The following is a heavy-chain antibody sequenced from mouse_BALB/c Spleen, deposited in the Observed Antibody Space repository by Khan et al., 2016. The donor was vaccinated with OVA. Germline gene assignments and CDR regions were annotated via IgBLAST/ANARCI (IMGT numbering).Heavy chain of an antibody. CDR1: GYTFTDFT. CDR3: TREGGGSRFAY. CDR2: INTYYGDV. J-gene: IGHJ3*01. Sequence: QMQLEESGAELVRPGVSVKISCKGSGYTFTDFTMHWVKQSHAKSLEWIGVINTYYGDVTYNQKFKGKATMTVDKSSSTVYMELARLTSEDSAIYYCTREGGGSRFAYWGQGTLVTVSA. V-gene: IGHV1S137*01.